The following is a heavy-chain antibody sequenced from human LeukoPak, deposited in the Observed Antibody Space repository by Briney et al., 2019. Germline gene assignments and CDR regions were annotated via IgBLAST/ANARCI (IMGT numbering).Heavy chain of an antibody. CDR2: INHSGST. V-gene: IGHV4-34*01. CDR3: ARWGYNWNDEDGISNWFDP. D-gene: IGHD1-1*01. J-gene: IGHJ5*02. CDR1: GGSISGYY. Sequence: SESLSLTCTVSGGSISGYYWSWMRQPPGKGLEWIGEINHSGSTNYNPSLKSRVTISVDTSKNQFSLKLSSVTAADTAVYYCARWGYNWNDEDGISNWFDPWGQGTLVTVSS.